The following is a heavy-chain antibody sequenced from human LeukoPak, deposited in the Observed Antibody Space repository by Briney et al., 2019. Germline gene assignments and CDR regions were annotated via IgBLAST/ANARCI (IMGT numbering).Heavy chain of an antibody. CDR2: IYYSGST. V-gene: IGHV4-59*01. Sequence: PSETLSLTCTVSGGSISSYYWSWIRQPPGKGLEWIGYIYYSGSTNYNPSLKSRVTISVDTPKNQFSLKLSSVTAADTAVYYCARGRDGYIQPYHLDYWGQGTLVTVSS. J-gene: IGHJ4*02. CDR1: GGSISSYY. CDR3: ARGRDGYIQPYHLDY. D-gene: IGHD5-24*01.